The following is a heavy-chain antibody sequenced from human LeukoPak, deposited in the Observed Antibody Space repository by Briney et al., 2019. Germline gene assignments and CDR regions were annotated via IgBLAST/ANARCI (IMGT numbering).Heavy chain of an antibody. CDR3: ARGSEGISAPEPFDY. D-gene: IGHD6-13*01. J-gene: IGHJ4*02. V-gene: IGHV3-53*01. CDR1: GLTVSSSY. CDR2: IYSGGST. Sequence: GGSLRLSCAASGLTVSSSYMSWVRHAPGEGLEWVSVIYSGGSTHYADAVKGRFTISRDNSKNTLYLQMNSLRAEDTAVYYCARGSEGISAPEPFDYWGQGTLVTVSS.